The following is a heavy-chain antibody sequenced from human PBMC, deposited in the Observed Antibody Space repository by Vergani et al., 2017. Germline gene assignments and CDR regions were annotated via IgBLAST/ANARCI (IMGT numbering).Heavy chain of an antibody. V-gene: IGHV4-38-2*01. Sequence: QVQLQESGPGLVKPSETLSLTCAVSGYSISSGYYWGWIRQPPGKGLEWIGSIYHSGSTYYNPSLKSRVTISVDTSKNQFSLKLSSVTAADTAEYYCARAPFPVGYTIDYWGQGTLVTVSS. CDR2: IYHSGST. J-gene: IGHJ4*02. D-gene: IGHD3-16*02. CDR1: GYSISSGYY. CDR3: ARAPFPVGYTIDY.